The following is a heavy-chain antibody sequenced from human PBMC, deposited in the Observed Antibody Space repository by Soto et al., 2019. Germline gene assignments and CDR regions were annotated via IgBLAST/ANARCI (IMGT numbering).Heavy chain of an antibody. CDR3: ARAKRYYYYGMDV. CDR1: GGTFSSYT. V-gene: IGHV1-69*02. J-gene: IGHJ6*02. Sequence: QVQLVQSGAEVKKPGSSVKVSCKASGGTFSSYTISWVRQAPGQGLEWMGRIIPILGIANYAQKFQGRVTITADKSTSTAYMELSSLRSEDTAVYYCARAKRYYYYGMDVWGQGTTVTVSS. CDR2: IIPILGIA.